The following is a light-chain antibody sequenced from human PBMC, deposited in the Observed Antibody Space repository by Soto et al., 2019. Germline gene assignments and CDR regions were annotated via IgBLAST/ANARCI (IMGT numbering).Light chain of an antibody. V-gene: IGKV3-15*01. CDR2: GAS. CDR3: QQYNNWPPWT. Sequence: EIVMTQSPATLSVSPGERATLSCRASQSVSSNLAWYQQKPAQAPRLLIYGASTRAIGIPARFSGSGSGTEFTRTISSLQSEEFAVYYCQQYNNWPPWTFGQGTKVEIK. CDR1: QSVSSN. J-gene: IGKJ1*01.